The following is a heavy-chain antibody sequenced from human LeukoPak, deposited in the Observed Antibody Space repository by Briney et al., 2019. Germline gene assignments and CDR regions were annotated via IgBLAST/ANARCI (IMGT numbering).Heavy chain of an antibody. CDR3: ASEGSGYYFDY. J-gene: IGHJ4*02. Sequence: GGSLRLSCAASGFTFSSYWMSWVRQAPGKGLEWVANIKQDGSEKYYVDSVKGRFTISRDNAKNSLYLQMNSLRAEDTAVYYCASEGSGYYFDYWGRGTLVTVSS. D-gene: IGHD3-22*01. V-gene: IGHV3-7*01. CDR2: IKQDGSEK. CDR1: GFTFSSYW.